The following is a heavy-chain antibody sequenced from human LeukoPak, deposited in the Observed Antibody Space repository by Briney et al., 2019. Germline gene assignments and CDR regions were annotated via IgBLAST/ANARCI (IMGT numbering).Heavy chain of an antibody. V-gene: IGHV4-4*02. CDR3: ARLVRNYDILTGYYNAHYFDY. Sequence: PSGTLSLTCAVSGGSISSSNWWSWVRQPPGKGLELIGEIYHSGSTNYNPSLKSRVTISVDKSKNQFSLKLSSVTAADTAVYYCARLVRNYDILTGYYNAHYFDYWGQGTLVTVSS. CDR1: GGSISSSNW. D-gene: IGHD3-9*01. CDR2: IYHSGST. J-gene: IGHJ4*02.